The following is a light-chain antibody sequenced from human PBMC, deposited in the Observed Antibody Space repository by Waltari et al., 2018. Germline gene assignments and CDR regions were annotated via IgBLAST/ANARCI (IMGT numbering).Light chain of an antibody. V-gene: IGKV2-30*01. CDR2: KVS. CDR1: PSLLSTDGNTY. CDR3: MQGIHWRA. J-gene: IGKJ2*01. Sequence: VLTQSPLSLPVTLGQSASISCRSSPSLLSTDGNTYLNWCQQRPGQSPRRLIYKVSNRDSGVPDRFSGRGAGDDFTLKIIRVEAEDVGVYYWMQGIHWRAFGQGTKVEIE.